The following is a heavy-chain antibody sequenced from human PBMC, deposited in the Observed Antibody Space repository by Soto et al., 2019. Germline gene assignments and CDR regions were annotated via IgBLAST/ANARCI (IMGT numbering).Heavy chain of an antibody. V-gene: IGHV3-33*01. CDR3: ARASSGPSFWGYYYYGMDV. CDR2: IWYDGSNK. Sequence: GGSLRLSCAASGFTFSSYGMHWVRQAPGKGLEWVAVIWYDGSNKYYADSVKGRFTISRDNSKNTLYLQMNSLRAEDTAVYYCARASSGPSFWGYYYYGMDVWGQGTTVTVSS. D-gene: IGHD3-22*01. CDR1: GFTFSSYG. J-gene: IGHJ6*02.